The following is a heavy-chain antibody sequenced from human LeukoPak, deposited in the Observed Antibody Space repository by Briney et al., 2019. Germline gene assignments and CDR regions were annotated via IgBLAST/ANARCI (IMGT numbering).Heavy chain of an antibody. CDR1: GFTFSSYS. D-gene: IGHD3-10*01. Sequence: GGPLRLSCAASGFTFSSYSMNWVRQAPGKRLEWVSYISSSGSTIYYADSVKGRFTISRDNAKNSLYLQMNSLRAEDTAVYYCARDRRVRYLDYWGQGTLVTVSS. CDR2: ISSSGSTI. J-gene: IGHJ4*02. V-gene: IGHV3-48*04. CDR3: ARDRRVRYLDY.